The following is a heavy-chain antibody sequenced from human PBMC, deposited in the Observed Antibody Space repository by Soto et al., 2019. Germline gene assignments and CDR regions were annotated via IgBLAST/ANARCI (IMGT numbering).Heavy chain of an antibody. D-gene: IGHD6-13*01. CDR1: GGSCSGYY. V-gene: IGHV4-34*01. CDR3: ASGAAAGKRPRGYFQH. Sequence: PSETLSLTSAVYGGSCSGYYWSWIRQPPGKGLEWIGEINHSGSTNYNPSLKSRVTISVDTSKNQFSLKLSSVTAADTAVYYCASGAAAGKRPRGYFQHWGKGTLVTVSS. CDR2: INHSGST. J-gene: IGHJ1*01.